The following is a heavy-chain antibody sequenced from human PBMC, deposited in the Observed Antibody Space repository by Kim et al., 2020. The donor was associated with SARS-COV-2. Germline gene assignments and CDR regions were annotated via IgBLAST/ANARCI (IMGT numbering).Heavy chain of an antibody. J-gene: IGHJ6*02. CDR1: GFTFSSYS. CDR3: ARDRPEFSYDFWRGYYYGMDV. CDR2: ISSSSSYI. V-gene: IGHV3-21*01. D-gene: IGHD3-3*01. Sequence: GGSLRLSCAASGFTFSSYSMNWVRQAPGKGLEWVSSISSSSSYIYYADSVKGRFTISRDNAKNSLYLQMNSLRAEDTAVYYCARDRPEFSYDFWRGYYYGMDVRGQATTVTVSS.